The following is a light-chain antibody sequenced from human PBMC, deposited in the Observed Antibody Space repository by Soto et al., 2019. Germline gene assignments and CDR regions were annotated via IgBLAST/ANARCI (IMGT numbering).Light chain of an antibody. CDR1: QSVNYN. V-gene: IGKV3-15*01. CDR3: QQYTNWPVMYT. CDR2: GAS. Sequence: EILMTQSPATLSVSPGERATLSCRASQSVNYNLAWYQQKPGQAPRLLIYGASTRATGIPARFSGSGSGTEFTLTLSSPQSEDFAVYYCQQYTNWPVMYTFGQGTKVEIK. J-gene: IGKJ2*01.